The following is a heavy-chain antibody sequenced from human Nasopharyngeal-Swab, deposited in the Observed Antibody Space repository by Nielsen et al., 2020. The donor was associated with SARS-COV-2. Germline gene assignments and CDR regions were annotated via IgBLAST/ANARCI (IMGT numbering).Heavy chain of an antibody. D-gene: IGHD5-18*01. V-gene: IGHV1-46*01. J-gene: IGHJ6*02. Sequence: WVGQAPGQGLEWMGIINPSGGSTSYAQKFQGRVTMTRDTSTSTVYMELSSLRSEDTAVYYCARVDTAMVSYYYYGMDVWGQGTTVTVSS. CDR3: ARVDTAMVSYYYYGMDV. CDR2: INPSGGST.